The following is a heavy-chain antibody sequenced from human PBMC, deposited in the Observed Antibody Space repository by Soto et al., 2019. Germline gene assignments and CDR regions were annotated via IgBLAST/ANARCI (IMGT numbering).Heavy chain of an antibody. CDR2: ISGSGGST. D-gene: IGHD6-19*01. CDR1: GFTFSSYA. Sequence: GSLRLSCAASGFTFSSYAMSWVRQAPGKGLEWVSAISGSGGSTYYADSVKGRFTISRDNSKNTLYLQMNSLRAEDTAVYYCAKTPKMVAGPDIYYYGMDVWGQGTTVTVSS. J-gene: IGHJ6*02. CDR3: AKTPKMVAGPDIYYYGMDV. V-gene: IGHV3-23*01.